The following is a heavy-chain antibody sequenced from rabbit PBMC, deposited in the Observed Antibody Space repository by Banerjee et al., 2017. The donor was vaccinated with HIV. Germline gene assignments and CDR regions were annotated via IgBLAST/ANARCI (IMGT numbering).Heavy chain of an antibody. CDR1: GFSFSGSDW. Sequence: QEQLEESGGDLVKPEGSLTLTCTASGFSFSGSDWICWVRQAPGKGLEWIGCMNSDSSVRTWYASWVNGRFTISKTSSTTVTLEMTSLTVADTATYFCARGAYENSGWALNLWGPGTLVTVS. J-gene: IGHJ4*01. CDR2: MNSDSSVRT. D-gene: IGHD4-1*01. CDR3: ARGAYENSGWALNL. V-gene: IGHV1S45*01.